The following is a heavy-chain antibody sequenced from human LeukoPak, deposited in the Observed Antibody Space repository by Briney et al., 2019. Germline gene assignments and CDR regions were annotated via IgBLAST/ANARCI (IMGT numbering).Heavy chain of an antibody. CDR2: IYTSGST. CDR3: ARGLGITIFGVALGAFDI. Sequence: SETLSLTCTVSGGSISSYYWSWIRQPAGKGLEWIGRIYTSGSTNYNPSLKSRVTMSVDTSKNQFSLKLGSVTAADTAVYYCARGLGITIFGVALGAFDIWGQGTMVTVSS. J-gene: IGHJ3*02. CDR1: GGSISSYY. V-gene: IGHV4-4*07. D-gene: IGHD3-3*01.